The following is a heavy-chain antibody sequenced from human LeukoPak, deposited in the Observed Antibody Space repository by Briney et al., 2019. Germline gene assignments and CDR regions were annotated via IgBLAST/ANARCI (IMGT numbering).Heavy chain of an antibody. Sequence: PGGSLRLSCAASGFTFTNSAMTWVRQAPGKGLEWVSTVSGSGGNTYYADSVKGRFTISRDNSENTLYPQMNSLRAQDTAVYYCAKCLAVPGSPDYWGQGTLVTVSS. CDR1: GFTFTNSA. CDR3: AKCLAVPGSPDY. V-gene: IGHV3-23*01. J-gene: IGHJ4*02. CDR2: VSGSGGNT. D-gene: IGHD6-19*01.